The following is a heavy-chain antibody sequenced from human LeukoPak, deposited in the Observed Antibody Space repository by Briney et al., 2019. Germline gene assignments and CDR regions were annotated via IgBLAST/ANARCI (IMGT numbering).Heavy chain of an antibody. CDR3: ARHSRGYYDSTGYYYGSHAFDI. D-gene: IGHD3-22*01. J-gene: IGHJ3*02. Sequence: SETLSLTCTVSGGSMSGYYWGWIRQPPGKGLEWIGSIYYSGTTYYNPSLKSRVTISVDTSRNQFSLKLSSVTAADTAVFHCARHSRGYYDSTGYYYGSHAFDIWGQGTMVTVSS. CDR2: IYYSGTT. CDR1: GGSMSGYY. V-gene: IGHV4-39*01.